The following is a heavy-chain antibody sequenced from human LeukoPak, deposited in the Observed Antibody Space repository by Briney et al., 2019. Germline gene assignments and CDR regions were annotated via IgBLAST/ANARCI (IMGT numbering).Heavy chain of an antibody. J-gene: IGHJ2*01. Sequence: SRTLSLTCAISGDSVSSNSAAWKWIRQSPSRGLEWLGRTYYRSKWYNDYAVSVKSRITINPDTSKNQFSLQLNSVTPEDTAVYYCARAGRWVGATSYWYFDLWGRGTLVTVSS. CDR3: ARAGRWVGATSYWYFDL. CDR2: TYYRSKWYN. CDR1: GDSVSSNSAA. V-gene: IGHV6-1*01. D-gene: IGHD1-26*01.